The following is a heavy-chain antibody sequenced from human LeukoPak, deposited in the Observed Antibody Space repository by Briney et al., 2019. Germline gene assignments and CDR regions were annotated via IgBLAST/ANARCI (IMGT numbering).Heavy chain of an antibody. CDR1: GYTFTNYG. V-gene: IGHV1-69*13. D-gene: IGHD3-22*01. CDR3: ARGSDFYDSSGYYSGIDAFDI. J-gene: IGHJ3*02. CDR2: IIPIFGTA. Sequence: SVKVSCKASGYTFTNYGISWVRQAPGQGLEWMGGIIPIFGTANYAQKFQGRVTITADESTSTAYMELSSLRSEDTAVYYCARGSDFYDSSGYYSGIDAFDIWGQGTMVTVSS.